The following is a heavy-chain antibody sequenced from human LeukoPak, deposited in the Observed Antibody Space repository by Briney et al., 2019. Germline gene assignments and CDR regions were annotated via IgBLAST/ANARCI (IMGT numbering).Heavy chain of an antibody. J-gene: IGHJ6*03. CDR1: GGTFTSYA. Sequence: SVKVSCKASGGTFTSYAISWVRQAPGQGLEWMGGIIPIFGTANYAQKFQGRVTITADKSTSTAYMELSSLRSEDTAVYYCARGPEGYYYCYYMDVWGKGTTVTVSS. CDR3: ARGPEGYYYCYYMDV. CDR2: IIPIFGTA. V-gene: IGHV1-69*06.